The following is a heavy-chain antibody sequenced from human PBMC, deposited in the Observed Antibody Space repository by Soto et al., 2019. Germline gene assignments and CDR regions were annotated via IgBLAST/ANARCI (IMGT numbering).Heavy chain of an antibody. J-gene: IGHJ4*02. CDR3: ARGQLLPDY. V-gene: IGHV4-31*03. CDR1: GGSISSGGYY. Sequence: TSETLSLTCTVSGGSISSGGYYWSWIRQHPGKGLEWIGYIYYSGSTYYNPSLKSRVTMSVDTSKNQFSLKLSSVTAVDTAVYYCARGQLLPDYWGQGTLVTVSS. D-gene: IGHD2-15*01. CDR2: IYYSGST.